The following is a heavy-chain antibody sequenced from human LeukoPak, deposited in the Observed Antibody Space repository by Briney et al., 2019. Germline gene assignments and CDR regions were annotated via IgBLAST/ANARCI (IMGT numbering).Heavy chain of an antibody. CDR1: GYRLTSYW. CDR2: IYPPDSKT. V-gene: IGHV5-51*01. D-gene: IGHD3-10*01. CDR3: ARVVSLYASGTYTPNYFNY. J-gene: IGHJ4*02. Sequence: GASLQISCKASGYRLTSYWIGWVRQMPGNGLEWMGIIYPPDSKTTYSPSFQGQVSISADMSISTSYLQWNSLKASDTAIYYCARVVSLYASGTYTPNYFNYWGQGTLVTVSS.